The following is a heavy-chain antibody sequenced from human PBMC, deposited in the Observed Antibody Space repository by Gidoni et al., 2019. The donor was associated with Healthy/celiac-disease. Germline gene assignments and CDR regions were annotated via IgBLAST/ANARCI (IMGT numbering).Heavy chain of an antibody. CDR2: IKSKTDGWTT. J-gene: IGHJ3*02. V-gene: IGHV3-15*01. CDR3: TTDTYYYDSSGYYFAFDI. Sequence: EVQLVESGGGWVKPGGSIRLSCAASGVTFSNAWMSWVRQAPGKGREWVGLIKSKTDGWTTDYAAPVKGRFTISRDDSKNTLYLQMNSLKTDDTAVYYCTTDTYYYDSSGYYFAFDIWGQGTMVTVSS. D-gene: IGHD3-22*01. CDR1: GVTFSNAW.